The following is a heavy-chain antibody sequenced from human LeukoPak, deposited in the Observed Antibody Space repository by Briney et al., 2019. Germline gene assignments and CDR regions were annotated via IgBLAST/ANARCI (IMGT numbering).Heavy chain of an antibody. D-gene: IGHD5-12*01. J-gene: IGHJ4*02. CDR2: IIPIFGTA. CDR3: ARKNMGGERGYSGYDLGEYYFDY. V-gene: IGHV1-69*05. Sequence: GSSVKVSCKASGGTFSSYAISWVRQAPGQGLEWMGGIIPIFGTANYAQKFQGRVTITTDESTSTAYMELSSLRSEDTAVYYCARKNMGGERGYSGYDLGEYYFDYWGQGTLVTVPS. CDR1: GGTFSSYA.